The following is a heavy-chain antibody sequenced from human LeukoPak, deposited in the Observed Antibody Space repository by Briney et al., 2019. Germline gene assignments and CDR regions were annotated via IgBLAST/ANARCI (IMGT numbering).Heavy chain of an antibody. J-gene: IGHJ3*02. CDR3: AHRRSDYDAFDI. CDR1: GFSLSTSGVG. D-gene: IGHD4-11*01. Sequence: SGPTLVKPTQTLTLTCTFSGFSLSTSGVGVGWIRQPPGKALEWLALIYWDDDKRYSPSLKSRLTITKDTSKNQVVLTMTNVDPVDTATYYCAHRRSDYDAFDIWGQGTMVTVSS. CDR2: IYWDDDK. V-gene: IGHV2-5*02.